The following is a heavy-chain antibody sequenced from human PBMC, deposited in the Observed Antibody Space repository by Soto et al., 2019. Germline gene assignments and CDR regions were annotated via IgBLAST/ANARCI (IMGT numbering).Heavy chain of an antibody. D-gene: IGHD4-17*01. CDR3: ARPDFGDFWYFDI. CDR1: GVPFSSHT. Sequence: QAQLVQSGAEVKKPGSSVKVSCKAFGVPFSSHTFSWVRQAPGQGLERMGRIIPALGTTTYAQKIQGRVTITADESVTTVYMELNILRTEDTAVYYCARPDFGDFWYFDIWGSGTLVTVSS. J-gene: IGHJ2*01. V-gene: IGHV1-69*08. CDR2: IIPALGTT.